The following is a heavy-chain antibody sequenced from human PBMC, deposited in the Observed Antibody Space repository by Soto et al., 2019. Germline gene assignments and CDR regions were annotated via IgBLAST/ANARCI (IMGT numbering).Heavy chain of an antibody. D-gene: IGHD2-21*02. Sequence: GGSLRLSCAASGFPVCSNYMSWVRQAPGKGLEWVSVIYSGGSTYYADSVKGRFTISRDNSKNTLYLQMNSLRAEDTAVYYCAKDLPPLYCGGDCYYGFDYWGQGTLVTVSS. V-gene: IGHV3-66*01. CDR1: GFPVCSNY. J-gene: IGHJ4*02. CDR3: AKDLPPLYCGGDCYYGFDY. CDR2: IYSGGST.